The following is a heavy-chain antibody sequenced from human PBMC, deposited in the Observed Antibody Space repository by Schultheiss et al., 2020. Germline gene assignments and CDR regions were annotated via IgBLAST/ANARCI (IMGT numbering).Heavy chain of an antibody. V-gene: IGHV4-34*01. CDR3: AMGSGLLWFKGPGYFDY. J-gene: IGHJ4*02. CDR1: GGSFSGYY. Sequence: SETLSLTCAVYGGSFSGYYWSWIRQPPGKGLEWIGEINHSGSTNYNPSLKSRVTISVDTSKNQFSLKLSSVTAADTAVYYCAMGSGLLWFKGPGYFDYWGQGTLGTVSS. D-gene: IGHD3-10*01. CDR2: INHSGST.